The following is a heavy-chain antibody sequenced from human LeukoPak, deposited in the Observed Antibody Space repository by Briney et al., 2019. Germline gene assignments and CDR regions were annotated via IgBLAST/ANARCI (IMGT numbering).Heavy chain of an antibody. V-gene: IGHV3-7*04. D-gene: IGHD1-20*01. CDR2: IKQDGTVK. CDR3: ARPLTGTPFDPFHI. J-gene: IGHJ3*02. CDR1: GFTFSGSA. Sequence: GGSLRLSCAASGFTFSGSAMHWVRQASGKGLEWVANIKQDGTVKYYVGSVKGRFTISRDNAKNSLNLQMNSLRAEDTAVYYCARPLTGTPFDPFHIWGQGTMVTVSS.